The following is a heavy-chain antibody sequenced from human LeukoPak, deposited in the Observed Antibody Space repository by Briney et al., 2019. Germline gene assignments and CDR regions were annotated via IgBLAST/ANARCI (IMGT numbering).Heavy chain of an antibody. J-gene: IGHJ4*02. D-gene: IGHD3-3*01. CDR2: IIPIFGTA. CDR3: ARRLLASESFDY. CDR1: GGTFSSYA. Sequence: SVKVSCKASGGTFSSYAISWVRQAPGQGLEWMGGIIPIFGTANYAQKFQGRVTITADESTSTAYMELSSLRSEDTAVYYCARRLLASESFDYWGQGTLVTVSS. V-gene: IGHV1-69*13.